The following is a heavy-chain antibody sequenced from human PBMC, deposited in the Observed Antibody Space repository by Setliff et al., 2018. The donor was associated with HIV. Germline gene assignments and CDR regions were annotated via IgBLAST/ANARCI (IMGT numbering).Heavy chain of an antibody. CDR1: GVSITTDGYY. CDR3: ARGPFVLRFLERLVYFDY. V-gene: IGHV4-31*03. J-gene: IGHJ4*02. D-gene: IGHD3-3*01. Sequence: SETLSLTCSVSGVSITTDGYYWSWIRHYPGKGLEWIGYMYHSGSTYYNASLASRLIMSLDPSKNQFSLKLNSMTAADTAMYYCARGPFVLRFLERLVYFDYWGQGKLVTVSS. CDR2: MYHSGST.